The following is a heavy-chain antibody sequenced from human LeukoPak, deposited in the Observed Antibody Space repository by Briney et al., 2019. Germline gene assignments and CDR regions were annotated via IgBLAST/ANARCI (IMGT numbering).Heavy chain of an antibody. CDR2: IHYSGST. J-gene: IGHJ4*02. CDR3: ARDKSLDY. Sequence: PSETLSLTGTVSGASISNGDYYWSWIRQPPGKGLEWIGYIHYSGSTYYSPSLKSRLSISVDRSKNQFSLKLSSVTAADTAVYYCARDKSLDYWGQGTLVTVSS. V-gene: IGHV4-30-4*08. CDR1: GASISNGDYY.